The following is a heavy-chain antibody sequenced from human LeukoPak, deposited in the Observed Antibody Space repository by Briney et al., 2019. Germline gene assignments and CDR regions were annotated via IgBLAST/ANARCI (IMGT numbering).Heavy chain of an antibody. D-gene: IGHD5-18*01. CDR3: ARHTYGYDLYYFDY. Sequence: SETLSLTCSVSGYSISTNYCWGWIRQPPGKGLEWIGSIYHSGSAYYNPSLKSRVTISIDTSKNQMSLRVNSVTAADTAVYYCARHTYGYDLYYFDYWGQGTLVTVSS. J-gene: IGHJ4*02. V-gene: IGHV4-38-2*02. CDR2: IYHSGSA. CDR1: GYSISTNYC.